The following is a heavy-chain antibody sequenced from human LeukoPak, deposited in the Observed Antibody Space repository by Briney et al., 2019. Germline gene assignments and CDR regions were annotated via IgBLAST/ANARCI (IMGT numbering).Heavy chain of an antibody. D-gene: IGHD6-13*01. V-gene: IGHV4-4*02. CDR3: ARGGSSSWRIGYYFDY. CDR1: GGSISSGNW. Sequence: SGTLSLTCAVSGGSISSGNWWSWVRQPPGKGLEWIGEIYHSGSTNYNPSLKSRVTISVDTSKNHFSLKLSSVTAADTAVYYCARGGSSSWRIGYYFDYWGQGTLVTVSS. J-gene: IGHJ4*02. CDR2: IYHSGST.